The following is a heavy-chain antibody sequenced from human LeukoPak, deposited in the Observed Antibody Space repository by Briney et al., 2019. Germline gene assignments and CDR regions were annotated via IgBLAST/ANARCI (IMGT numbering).Heavy chain of an antibody. CDR2: ISYDGSNK. CDR3: AKEMGGDTYYFDY. Sequence: PGGSLRLSCAASGFTFSSYAMHWVRQAPGKGLEWVAVISYDGSNKYYADSVRGRFTISRDNSRNTLYLQMNSLRAEDTAIYYCAKEMGGDTYYFDYWGQGSLVTVSS. CDR1: GFTFSSYA. D-gene: IGHD2-21*02. J-gene: IGHJ4*02. V-gene: IGHV3-30-3*01.